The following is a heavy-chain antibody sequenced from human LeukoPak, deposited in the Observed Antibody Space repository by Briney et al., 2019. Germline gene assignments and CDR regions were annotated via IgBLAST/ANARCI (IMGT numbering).Heavy chain of an antibody. CDR3: ASGVWGDYFDY. V-gene: IGHV4-59*01. Sequence: SETMSLTCTVSGASISDYYWNWIRQPPGKGLEWIGYIYYSGSTNYNPSLKSRVTISVDTSNNQFSLKLNSVTAAGTAVYYCASGVWGDYFDYWGQGTLVTVSS. CDR1: GASISDYY. CDR2: IYYSGST. J-gene: IGHJ4*02. D-gene: IGHD3-16*01.